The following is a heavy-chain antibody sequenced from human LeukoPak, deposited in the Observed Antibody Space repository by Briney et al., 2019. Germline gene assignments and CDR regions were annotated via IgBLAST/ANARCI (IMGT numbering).Heavy chain of an antibody. V-gene: IGHV3-23*01. J-gene: IGHJ4*02. CDR1: GFTFGSHA. CDR2: IFGSGGSP. Sequence: GGPLRLSCEASGFTFGSHAMYWVRQAPGKGLEWVAGIFGSGGSPHYADPVKGRFTISRDNSRNTVYLQINSLRAEDTAVYYCGKTTVGYSSGQKPAWPVDYWGQGTLVTVSS. D-gene: IGHD5-18*01. CDR3: GKTTVGYSSGQKPAWPVDY.